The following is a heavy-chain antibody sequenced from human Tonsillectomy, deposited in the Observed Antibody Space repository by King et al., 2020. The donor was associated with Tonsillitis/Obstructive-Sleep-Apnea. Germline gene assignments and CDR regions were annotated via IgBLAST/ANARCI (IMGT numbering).Heavy chain of an antibody. CDR3: ARARSSGWGDDAFDI. Sequence: VQLVESGGGVVRPGGSLRLSCAASGFTFDDYGMSWVRQAPGKGLEWVSGINWNGGSTGYADSVKGRFTISRDNAKNSLYLHMNSLRAEDTALYYCARARSSGWGDDAFDIWGQGTMVTVSS. J-gene: IGHJ3*02. D-gene: IGHD6-19*01. V-gene: IGHV3-20*04. CDR2: INWNGGST. CDR1: GFTFDDYG.